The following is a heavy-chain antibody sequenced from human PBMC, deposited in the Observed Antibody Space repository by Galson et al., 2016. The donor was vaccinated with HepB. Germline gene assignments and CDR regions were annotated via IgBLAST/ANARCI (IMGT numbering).Heavy chain of an antibody. CDR3: ARASGPFDM. Sequence: SLRLSCAASGFTVSNNYMSWVRQAPGKGLEWVAVILSDGSNKFYSDSVYGRFSISRDKSENTLYLQMNKLIAEDTARYYCARASGPFDMWGQGTMVTVSS. V-gene: IGHV3-33*08. CDR2: ILSDGSNK. J-gene: IGHJ3*02. D-gene: IGHD7-27*01. CDR1: GFTVSNNY.